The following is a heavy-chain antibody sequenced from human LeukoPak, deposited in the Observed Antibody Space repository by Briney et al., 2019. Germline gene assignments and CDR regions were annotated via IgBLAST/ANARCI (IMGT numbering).Heavy chain of an antibody. Sequence: GGSLRLSCAASGFTFSSYSMNWVRQAPGKGLEWVSSISSSSSYIYYADSVKGRFTISRDNAKNSLYLQMNSLRAEDTAVYYCAKGEYCTNGVCYVDVAFDIWGQGTMVTVSS. CDR3: AKGEYCTNGVCYVDVAFDI. CDR1: GFTFSSYS. V-gene: IGHV3-21*01. CDR2: ISSSSSYI. D-gene: IGHD2-8*01. J-gene: IGHJ3*02.